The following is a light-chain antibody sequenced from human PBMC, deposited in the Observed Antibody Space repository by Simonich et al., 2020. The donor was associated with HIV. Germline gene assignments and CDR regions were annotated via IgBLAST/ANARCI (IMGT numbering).Light chain of an antibody. CDR3: QQYDNLPYT. CDR2: DAS. V-gene: IGKV1-33*01. CDR1: QSISRY. Sequence: DIQMTQSPSSLSASVGDRATNPYRASQSISRYLNGYQQKPGKAPKLLIFDASNLETGVPSRFSGNASGTDFTFTITSLRPEDIATYYCQQYDNLPYTFGQGTKLEIK. J-gene: IGKJ2*01.